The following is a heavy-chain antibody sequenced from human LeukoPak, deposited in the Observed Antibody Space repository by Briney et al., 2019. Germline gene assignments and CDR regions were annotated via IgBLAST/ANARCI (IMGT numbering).Heavy chain of an antibody. CDR1: GFTISDHY. Sequence: GGSLRLSCAASGFTISDHYMDWVRQAPGKGLEWVGRIRNKANSYTTEYAASVKGRFTISGDDSRNSLYLQMNSLKTEDTAVYYCARGGSYRPFDIWGQGTMVTVSS. CDR2: IRNKANSYTT. CDR3: ARGGSYRPFDI. D-gene: IGHD1-26*01. V-gene: IGHV3-72*01. J-gene: IGHJ3*02.